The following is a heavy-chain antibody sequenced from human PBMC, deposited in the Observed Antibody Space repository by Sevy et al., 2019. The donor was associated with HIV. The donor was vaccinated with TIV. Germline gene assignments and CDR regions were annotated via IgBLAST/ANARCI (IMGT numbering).Heavy chain of an antibody. V-gene: IGHV4-59*01. D-gene: IGHD3-10*01. Sequence: SETLSLTCTVSGGSISSYYWSWIRQPPGKGLEWIGYIYYSGSTNYNPSLKSRVTISVDTSKNQFSLKLSSVTAAETAVYYCARDVGYYYGSGSYYFDYWGQGTLVTVSS. J-gene: IGHJ4*02. CDR3: ARDVGYYYGSGSYYFDY. CDR2: IYYSGST. CDR1: GGSISSYY.